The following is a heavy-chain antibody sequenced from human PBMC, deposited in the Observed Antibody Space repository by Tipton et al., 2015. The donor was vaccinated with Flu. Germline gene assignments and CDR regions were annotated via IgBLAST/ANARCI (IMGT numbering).Heavy chain of an antibody. V-gene: IGHV4-61*01. Sequence: LVKPSQTLSLTCTVSGGSISSGSYYWSWIRQPPGKGLEWIGYIYYSGSTNYNPSLKSRVTISVDTSKNQFSLKLSSVTAADTAVYYCARDSAAHYGMDVWGQGTTVTVSS. CDR1: GGSISSGSYY. CDR2: IYYSGST. J-gene: IGHJ6*02. CDR3: ARDSAAHYGMDV. D-gene: IGHD6-13*01.